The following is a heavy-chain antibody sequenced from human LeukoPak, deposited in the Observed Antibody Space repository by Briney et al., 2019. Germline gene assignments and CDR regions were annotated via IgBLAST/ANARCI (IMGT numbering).Heavy chain of an antibody. CDR3: AREPYGTTAGFDY. CDR1: GGSFSGYY. J-gene: IGHJ4*02. V-gene: IGHV4-34*01. Sequence: SETLSVNCAVYGGSFSGYYWSWIRQPPGKGLEWIGEINHSGGTNYNPSLKSRVTISVDTSKNQFSLKLSSVTAADTAVYYCAREPYGTTAGFDYWGQGTLVTVSS. CDR2: INHSGGT. D-gene: IGHD4-17*01.